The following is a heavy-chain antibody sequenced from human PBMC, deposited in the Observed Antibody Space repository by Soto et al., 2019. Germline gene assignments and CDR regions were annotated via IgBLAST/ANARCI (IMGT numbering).Heavy chain of an antibody. CDR1: GGSISSGGYS. CDR2: IYHSGST. Sequence: SETLSLTCAVSGGSISSGGYSWSWIRQPPGKGLEWIGYIYHSGSTYCIPSLKSRVTISVDKSNNEFSLNLTSVTAEDTAVYYCAESESSNYYYFDYWGQGTLVTAPQ. CDR3: AESESSNYYYFDY. D-gene: IGHD3-22*01. V-gene: IGHV4-30-2*01. J-gene: IGHJ4*02.